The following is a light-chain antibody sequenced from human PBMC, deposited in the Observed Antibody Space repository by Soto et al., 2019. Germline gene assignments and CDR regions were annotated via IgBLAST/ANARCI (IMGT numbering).Light chain of an antibody. CDR2: GAS. J-gene: IGKJ2*01. Sequence: EIVLTQSPGTVSLSPGERVTLSCRASQSVSSNSLAWYQQKPGQAPRLLMSGASRRATGIQDRFSGSGSGTDFTLAISRLEPEDFAVYYCQQYGGSPYTFGQGTKLEIK. V-gene: IGKV3-20*01. CDR1: QSVSSNS. CDR3: QQYGGSPYT.